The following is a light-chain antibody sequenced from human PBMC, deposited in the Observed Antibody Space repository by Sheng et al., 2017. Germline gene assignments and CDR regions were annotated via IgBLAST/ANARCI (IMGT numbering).Light chain of an antibody. V-gene: IGKV1D-8*03. Sequence: VIWMTQSPSLLSASTGDRVTISCRMSQGISSYLAWYQQKPGKAPELLIYAASTLQSGVPSRFSGSGSGTDFTLTISSLEPEDFAVYYCQLRFHWPPEITFGGGTKVEIK. CDR3: QLRFHWPPEIT. CDR2: AAS. CDR1: QGISSY. J-gene: IGKJ4*01.